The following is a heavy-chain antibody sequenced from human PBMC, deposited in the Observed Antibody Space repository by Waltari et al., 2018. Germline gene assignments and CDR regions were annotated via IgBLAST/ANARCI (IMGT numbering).Heavy chain of an antibody. Sequence: QVNLVDSGGGVVQPGGSLRLSCATSGFTCSHFAMHWVRQAPGKGLEWVALIWFDGSDKFYADSVRGRFTISRDNSARTLYLDMDSLRLDDTAMYYCAKDAFGNTYLDFWGQGTLVTVSS. CDR2: IWFDGSDK. CDR1: GFTCSHFA. CDR3: AKDAFGNTYLDF. J-gene: IGHJ4*02. D-gene: IGHD2-2*02. V-gene: IGHV3-30*02.